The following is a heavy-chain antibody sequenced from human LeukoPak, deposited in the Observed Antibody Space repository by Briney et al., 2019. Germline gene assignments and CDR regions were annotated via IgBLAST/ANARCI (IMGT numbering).Heavy chain of an antibody. CDR3: ARDRAYYYGSGSYSRGGEFDY. D-gene: IGHD3-10*01. J-gene: IGHJ4*02. CDR2: IYSGGRT. Sequence: PGGSLRLSCAASGFTVSSNYMSWVRQAPGKGLEWVSVIYSGGRTYYADSVKGRFTISRDNSKNTLYLQMNSLRAEDTAVYYCARDRAYYYGSGSYSRGGEFDYWGQGTLVTVSS. CDR1: GFTVSSNY. V-gene: IGHV3-53*01.